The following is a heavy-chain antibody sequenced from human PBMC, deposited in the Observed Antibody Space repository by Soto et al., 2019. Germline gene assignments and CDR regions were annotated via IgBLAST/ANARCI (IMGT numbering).Heavy chain of an antibody. Sequence: SETLSLTCAVYGGSFSGYYWSWIRQPPGKGLEWIGEINHSGSTNYNPSLKSRVTISVDTSKNQFSLKLSSVTAADTAVYYCARWTPYQLLSHYYYGMDVWGQGTTVTVS. J-gene: IGHJ6*02. CDR1: GGSFSGYY. CDR3: ARWTPYQLLSHYYYGMDV. CDR2: INHSGST. D-gene: IGHD2-2*01. V-gene: IGHV4-34*01.